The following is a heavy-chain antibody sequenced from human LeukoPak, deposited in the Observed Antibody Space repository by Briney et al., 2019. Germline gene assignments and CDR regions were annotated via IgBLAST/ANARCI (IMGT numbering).Heavy chain of an antibody. Sequence: GASVKVSCKASGYTFTGYYMHWVRQAPGQGLEWMGWINPNSGGTNYAQKFQGRVTMTRDTSISTAYMELSRLRSDDTAVYYCARSRVVTATLPPNWFDPWGQGTLVTVSS. CDR2: INPNSGGT. CDR1: GYTFTGYY. J-gene: IGHJ5*02. CDR3: ARSRVVTATLPPNWFDP. D-gene: IGHD2-21*02. V-gene: IGHV1-2*02.